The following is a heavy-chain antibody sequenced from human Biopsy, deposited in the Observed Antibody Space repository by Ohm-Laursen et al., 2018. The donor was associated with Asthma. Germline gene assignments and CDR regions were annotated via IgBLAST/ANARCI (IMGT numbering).Heavy chain of an antibody. CDR2: ISFDGSNK. V-gene: IGHV3-30*18. CDR1: GFVFSQCG. CDR3: AKDVFPGWELRRGPDY. D-gene: IGHD1-26*01. Sequence: SLRLSCTASGFVFSQCGMHWVRQAPGKGLDWAAVISFDGSNKNYTDSVKGRFTISRDNSRNTLHLQMNSLRAEDTAVYYCAKDVFPGWELRRGPDYWGQGTLVTVSS. J-gene: IGHJ4*02.